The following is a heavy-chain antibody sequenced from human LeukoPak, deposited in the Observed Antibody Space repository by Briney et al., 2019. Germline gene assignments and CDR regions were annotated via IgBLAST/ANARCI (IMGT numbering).Heavy chain of an antibody. CDR2: ISGSGGST. J-gene: IGHJ4*02. CDR1: GVTLSSYA. Sequence: GGSLRLSCAASGVTLSSYAMSWARQAPGKGLEWVSAISGSGGSTYYADSVKGRFTISRDNSKNTLYLQMNSLRAEDTAVYYCAKGLTGIAVAGLDYWGQGTLVTVSS. D-gene: IGHD6-19*01. CDR3: AKGLTGIAVAGLDY. V-gene: IGHV3-23*01.